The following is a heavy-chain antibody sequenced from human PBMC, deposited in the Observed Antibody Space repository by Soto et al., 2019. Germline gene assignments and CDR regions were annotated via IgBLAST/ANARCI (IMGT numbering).Heavy chain of an antibody. J-gene: IGHJ4*02. CDR3: AKERSSGWICDY. V-gene: IGHV3-23*01. CDR1: GFTFSTYA. CDR2: ISGSGDSP. D-gene: IGHD6-19*01. Sequence: EVQLLESGGGLVQPGGSLRLSCAASGFTFSTYAMNWVRQAPGKGLEWVSGISGSGDSPYYADSVKGRFTVSRDNSKSTLYLQMNSLRAEDTAVFYVAKERSSGWICDYWGQGTLVTVSS.